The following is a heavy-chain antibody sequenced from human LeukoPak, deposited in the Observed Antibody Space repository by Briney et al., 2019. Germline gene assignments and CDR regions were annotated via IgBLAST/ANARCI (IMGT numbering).Heavy chain of an antibody. CDR3: ARTGIAAAAADDAFDI. J-gene: IGHJ3*02. CDR1: GGTISSGSYY. Sequence: SETLSLTCTASGGTISSGSYYWSWIRQPAGKGLEWIGRIYTSGSTNYNPSLKSRVTISVDTSKNQFSLKLSSVTAAATAVYYCARTGIAAAAADDAFDIWGQGTMVTVSS. D-gene: IGHD6-13*01. V-gene: IGHV4-61*02. CDR2: IYTSGST.